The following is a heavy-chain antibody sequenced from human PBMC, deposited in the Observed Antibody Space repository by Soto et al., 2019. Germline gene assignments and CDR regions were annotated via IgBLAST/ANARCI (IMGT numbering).Heavy chain of an antibody. CDR2: IYYTGST. V-gene: IGHV4-30-4*01. CDR3: ARDFYYDSSGYRYNYFDS. J-gene: IGHJ5*01. CDR1: GGSISSGDYY. Sequence: KTSETLSLTCTVSGGSISSGDYYWSWIRQPPGKGLEWIGYIYYTGSTYYNPSLKGRVTISADTSKNQFSLKLSSVTAADTAVYYCARDFYYDSSGYRYNYFDSWGQGTLVTVSS. D-gene: IGHD3-22*01.